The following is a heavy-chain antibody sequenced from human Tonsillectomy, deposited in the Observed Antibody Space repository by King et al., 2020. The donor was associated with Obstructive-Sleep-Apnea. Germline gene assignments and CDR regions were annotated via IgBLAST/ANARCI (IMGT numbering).Heavy chain of an antibody. D-gene: IGHD3-16*01. CDR1: GYIFSTYW. Sequence: VQLVESGAEVKKPGESLKLSCKGSGYIFSTYWIAWVRQMTGKGLEWMGIIYPGDSDTRYSPSFQGQVIISADMSISTAYLQWSSLEASDTAMYYCATHSHYAWVGNAFDFWGHGTTVTVSS. CDR2: IYPGDSDT. V-gene: IGHV5-51*01. CDR3: ATHSHYAWVGNAFDF. J-gene: IGHJ3*01.